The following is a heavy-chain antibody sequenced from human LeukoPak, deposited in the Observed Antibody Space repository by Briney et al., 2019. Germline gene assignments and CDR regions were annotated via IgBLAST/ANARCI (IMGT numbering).Heavy chain of an antibody. V-gene: IGHV4-39*07. CDR1: GGSISSSSYY. CDR3: ARGYCSGGNCYHNFDY. CDR2: IYYSGST. J-gene: IGHJ4*02. Sequence: PSETLSLTCTVSGGSISSSSYYWGWIRQPPGKGLEWIGSIYYSGSTYYNPSLKSRVTISVDTSKNQFSLKLSSVTAADTAVYYCARGYCSGGNCYHNFDYWGQGTLVTVSS. D-gene: IGHD2-15*01.